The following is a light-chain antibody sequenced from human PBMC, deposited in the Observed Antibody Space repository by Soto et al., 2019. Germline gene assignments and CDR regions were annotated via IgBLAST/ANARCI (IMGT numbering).Light chain of an antibody. V-gene: IGKV3-20*01. J-gene: IGKJ1*01. CDR1: QSVSSNY. Sequence: EILLTQSPGILSLSTGERATLSCRASQSVSSNYLAWYQHKPGQAPGLLIYGASSRATGVPDRFSGSGSGTDFTLTIGRLEPEDFAAYYCQQYDISPPRTFGQGTKVDIK. CDR3: QQYDISPPRT. CDR2: GAS.